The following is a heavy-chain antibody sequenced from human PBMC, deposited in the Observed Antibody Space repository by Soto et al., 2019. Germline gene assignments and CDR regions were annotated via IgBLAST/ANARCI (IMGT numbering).Heavy chain of an antibody. CDR1: GGSISSGGYS. CDR3: ASQKASRYFDL. Sequence: SETLSLTCAVSGGSISSGGYSWSWIRQPPGKGLEWIGYIYHSGSTYYNPSLKSRVTISVDRSKNQFSLKLSSVTAADTAVYYCASQKASRYFDLWGRGTLVTVSS. CDR2: IYHSGST. V-gene: IGHV4-30-2*01. D-gene: IGHD6-6*01. J-gene: IGHJ2*01.